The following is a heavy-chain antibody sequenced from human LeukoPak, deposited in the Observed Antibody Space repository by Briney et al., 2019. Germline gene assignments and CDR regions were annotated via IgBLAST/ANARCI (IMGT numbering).Heavy chain of an antibody. D-gene: IGHD5-12*01. CDR1: GFTFSSYW. V-gene: IGHV3-74*01. CDR2: INSDGSST. Sequence: PAGSLRLSCAASGFTFSSYWMHWVRHATGKGLVWVSRINSDGSSTSYADSVKGRFTISRDNAKNTLYLQMNSLRAEDTAVYYCARGLLATTPFDYWGQGTLVTVSS. J-gene: IGHJ4*02. CDR3: ARGLLATTPFDY.